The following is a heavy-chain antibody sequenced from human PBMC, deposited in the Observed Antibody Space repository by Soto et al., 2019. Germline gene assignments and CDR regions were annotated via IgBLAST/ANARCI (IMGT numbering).Heavy chain of an antibody. CDR1: GFTFSDAG. D-gene: IGHD3-22*01. J-gene: IGHJ4*01. CDR3: TTYSFFAMKLVRFDF. V-gene: IGHV3-15*07. CDR2: IKSKVNGGTT. Sequence: EVQLVESGGDLVKPGGSLRLACAASGFTFSDAGINWVRQAPGKGLEWVGRIKSKVNGGTTNLTALVKGRFAISRDDSKEMVYLQMNSLKVEDTAMFYCTTYSFFAMKLVRFDFLGHGTLVTVSS.